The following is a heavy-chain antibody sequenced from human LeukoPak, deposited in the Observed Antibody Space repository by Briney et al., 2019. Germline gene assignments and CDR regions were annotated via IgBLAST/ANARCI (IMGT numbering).Heavy chain of an antibody. J-gene: IGHJ3*02. V-gene: IGHV3-53*01. CDR2: IYSGGST. CDR3: ARDSLYSSSWYSTPVRAFDI. Sequence: GGSLRLSCAASGFTVSSNYMSWVRQAPGKGLEWVSVIYSGGSTYYADSVKGRFTISRDNSKNTLYLQMNSLRAEDTAVYYCARDSLYSSSWYSTPVRAFDIWGQGTMVTVSS. D-gene: IGHD6-13*01. CDR1: GFTVSSNY.